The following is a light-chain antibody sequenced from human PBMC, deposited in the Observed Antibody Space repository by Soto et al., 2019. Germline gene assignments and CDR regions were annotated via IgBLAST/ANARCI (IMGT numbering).Light chain of an antibody. V-gene: IGLV3-21*04. CDR3: QVWGKSRYVV. CDR1: NIGGKS. J-gene: IGLJ2*01. CDR2: YDT. Sequence: SYELTQPPSVSVAPGKTARITCGGNNIGGKSVHWYQQKPGQAPVLVIYYDTDRPSGIPERFSGSNFGNTATLTISRVEAGGGADQYCQVWGKSRYVVFGGRTPPTVL.